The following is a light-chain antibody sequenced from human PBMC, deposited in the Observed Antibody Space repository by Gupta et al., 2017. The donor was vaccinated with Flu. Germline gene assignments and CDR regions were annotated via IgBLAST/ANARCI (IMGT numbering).Light chain of an antibody. V-gene: IGLV2-14*01. CDR1: SSDVGSYNY. Sequence: QSALTQPASVSGSPGQSITIFCTGTSSDVGSYNYVSWYQQHPGKTPKLMSYEVNDQPSGGSNHCSGSKSGGTASLTISGLQADDEADYYDCSYTGGSTTSYVCGTGTKVTVL. CDR3: CSYTGGSTTSYV. CDR2: EVN. J-gene: IGLJ1*01.